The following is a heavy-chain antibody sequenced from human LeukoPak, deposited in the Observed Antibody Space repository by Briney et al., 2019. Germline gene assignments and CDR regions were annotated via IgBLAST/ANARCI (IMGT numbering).Heavy chain of an antibody. CDR2: IIPIFGTA. V-gene: IGHV1-69*05. Sequence: ASVKLSCKSSGGTFSSYAISWVRHAPGQGLEWMGGIIPIFGTANYAQKFGGRVTITTDESTSTAYMELSSLRTEETAVYYCARGRGSSSINWFDPWGQGTLVTVSS. J-gene: IGHJ5*02. CDR1: GGTFSSYA. CDR3: ARGRGSSSINWFDP. D-gene: IGHD6-6*01.